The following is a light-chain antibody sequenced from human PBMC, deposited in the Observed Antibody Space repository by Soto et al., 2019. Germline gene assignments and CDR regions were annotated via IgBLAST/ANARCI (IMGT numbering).Light chain of an antibody. CDR1: QGISSY. V-gene: IGKV1-8*01. CDR3: QQYYIYPIT. J-gene: IGKJ5*01. CDR2: AAS. Sequence: IRVTLSPSALSASTGDRVTITCRASQGISSYLAWYQQKPGKAPKLLIYAASTLQSGVPSRFSGSGSGTDFTLTISCLQSEDFATYYCQQYYIYPITFGQGARPEIK.